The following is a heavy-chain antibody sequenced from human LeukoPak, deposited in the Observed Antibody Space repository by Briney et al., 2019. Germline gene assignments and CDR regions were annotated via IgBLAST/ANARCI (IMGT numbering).Heavy chain of an antibody. CDR3: AKDQIATVEPYYFDY. Sequence: GGSLRLSCAASGFTFGSYAMSWVRQAPGKGLEWVSAISGSGGSTYYADSVKGRFTISRDNSKNTLYLQMNSLRAEDTAVYYCAKDQIATVEPYYFDYWGQGTLVTVSS. V-gene: IGHV3-23*01. J-gene: IGHJ4*02. CDR1: GFTFGSYA. CDR2: ISGSGGST. D-gene: IGHD4-23*01.